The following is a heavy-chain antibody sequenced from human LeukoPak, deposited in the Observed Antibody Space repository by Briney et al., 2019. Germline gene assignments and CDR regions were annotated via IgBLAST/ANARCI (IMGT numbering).Heavy chain of an antibody. Sequence: GGSLRLSCAASGFTFSSYGMHWVRQAPGKGLEWVAVISYDGSNKYYADSVKGRFTISRDNSKNTLYLQMNSLRAEDTAVYYCAPVGAVAGIRDDYFDYWGQGTLVTVSS. CDR3: APVGAVAGIRDDYFDY. CDR1: GFTFSSYG. V-gene: IGHV3-30*03. D-gene: IGHD6-19*01. CDR2: ISYDGSNK. J-gene: IGHJ4*02.